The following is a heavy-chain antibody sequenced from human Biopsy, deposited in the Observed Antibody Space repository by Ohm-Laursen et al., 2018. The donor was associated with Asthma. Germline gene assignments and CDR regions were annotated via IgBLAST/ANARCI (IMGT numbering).Heavy chain of an antibody. CDR2: FSASGTS. CDR3: VRHQYSSSWPTFDY. D-gene: IGHD3-22*01. CDR1: GGSISSRPSY. Sequence: PSDTLSLTCTFSGGSISSRPSYWGWLRQPPGKGLEWIASFSASGTSYFNASLKSRVTTSVDMSKNQLSLRLTSVTAADTAVYFCVRHQYSSSWPTFDYWGQGALVTVSS. V-gene: IGHV4-39*01. J-gene: IGHJ4*02.